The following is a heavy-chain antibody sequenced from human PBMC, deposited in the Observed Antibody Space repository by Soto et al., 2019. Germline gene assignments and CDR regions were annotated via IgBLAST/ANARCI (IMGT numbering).Heavy chain of an antibody. CDR1: GGTFSSYA. V-gene: IGHV1-69*13. D-gene: IGHD5-18*01. CDR3: ASSEPNGYSYGPQMYYFDY. J-gene: IGHJ4*02. Sequence: SVKVSCKASGGTFSSYAISWVRQPPGQGLEWMGVIIPIFGTANYAQKFQGRVTITADESTSTAYMELSSLRSEDTAVYYCASSEPNGYSYGPQMYYFDYWGQGTLVTVSS. CDR2: IIPIFGTA.